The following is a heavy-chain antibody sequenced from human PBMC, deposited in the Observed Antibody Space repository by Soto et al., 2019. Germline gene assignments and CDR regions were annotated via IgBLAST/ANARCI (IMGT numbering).Heavy chain of an antibody. Sequence: SETLSLTCAVYGGSFSGYYWSWIRQPPGKGLEWIGEINHSGSTNYNPSLKSRVTISVDTSKNQFSLKLSSVTAADTAVYYCARGNGYSSSIYFDYWGQGTLVTVS. V-gene: IGHV4-34*01. CDR1: GGSFSGYY. CDR3: ARGNGYSSSIYFDY. D-gene: IGHD6-13*01. J-gene: IGHJ4*02. CDR2: INHSGST.